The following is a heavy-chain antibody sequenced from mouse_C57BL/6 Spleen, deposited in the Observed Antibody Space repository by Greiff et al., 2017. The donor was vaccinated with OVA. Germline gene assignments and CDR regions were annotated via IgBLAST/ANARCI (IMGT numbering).Heavy chain of an antibody. V-gene: IGHV1-52*01. Sequence: VQLQQPGAELVRPGSSVKLSCKASGYTFTSYWMHWVKQRPIQGLEWIGKIDTSDSETHYNQKFKDKATLTVTKSFSTAYMQISNLTSEDAAVYYCARSDPYYFDYWGQGTTLTVSS. CDR1: GYTFTSYW. CDR3: ARSDPYYFDY. CDR2: IDTSDSET. J-gene: IGHJ2*01.